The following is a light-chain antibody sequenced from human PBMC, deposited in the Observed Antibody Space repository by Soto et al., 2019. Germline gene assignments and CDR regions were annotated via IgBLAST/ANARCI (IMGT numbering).Light chain of an antibody. Sequence: QSALTQPASVSGSPGQSITISCTGTSSDVGNYNLVSWYQQFPGKAPKLIIYEVSRRPSGVSNRFSGSKSGNTASLTISGLQAEDEADYYCCSYAGSFTFDVFGGGTKLTVL. J-gene: IGLJ2*01. CDR3: CSYAGSFTFDV. CDR2: EVS. V-gene: IGLV2-23*02. CDR1: SSDVGNYNL.